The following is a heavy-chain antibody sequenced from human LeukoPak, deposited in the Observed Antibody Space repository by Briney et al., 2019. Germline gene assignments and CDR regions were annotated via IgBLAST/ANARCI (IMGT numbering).Heavy chain of an antibody. CDR1: GFTFSSYA. CDR3: ARVQGGGYRTADY. Sequence: GGSLRLSCAASGFTFSSYAMGWVRQAPGKGLEWVSAISGNGDTYYADSVKGRFTISRDNSKNTPYLQMNSLRGEDTAMYYCARVQGGGYRTADYWGQGTLVTVSS. V-gene: IGHV3-23*01. J-gene: IGHJ4*02. D-gene: IGHD6-19*01. CDR2: ISGNGDT.